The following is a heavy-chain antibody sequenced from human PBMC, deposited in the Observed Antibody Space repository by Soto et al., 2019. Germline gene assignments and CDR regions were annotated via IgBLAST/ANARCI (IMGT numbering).Heavy chain of an antibody. Sequence: VASVKVSCKASGYTFTSYAMHWVRQAPGQRLEWMGWINAGNGNTKYSQKFQGRVTITTDKSTSTAYMELSSLRSEDTAVYYCARVTTLITQDAFDIWGQGTMVTVSS. CDR2: INAGNGNT. CDR1: GYTFTSYA. D-gene: IGHD3-10*01. CDR3: ARVTTLITQDAFDI. J-gene: IGHJ3*02. V-gene: IGHV1-3*01.